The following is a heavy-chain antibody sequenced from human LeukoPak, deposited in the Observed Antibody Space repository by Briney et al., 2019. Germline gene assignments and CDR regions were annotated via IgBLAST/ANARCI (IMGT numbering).Heavy chain of an antibody. CDR1: GVTFSSYG. CDR3: AKDLLGGGGSFDFDY. CDR2: ISGSGGST. Sequence: VGTLRLSCAASGVTFSSYGMRWGRQAPGKGLEWGSAISGSGGSTYYADSVKGRFTISRDNSKNTLSLQMHSLRAEDTAVYYCAKDLLGGGGSFDFDYWGQGTLVTVSS. J-gene: IGHJ4*02. D-gene: IGHD2-15*01. V-gene: IGHV3-23*01.